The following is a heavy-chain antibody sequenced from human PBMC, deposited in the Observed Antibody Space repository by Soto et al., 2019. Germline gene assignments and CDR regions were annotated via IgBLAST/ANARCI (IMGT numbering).Heavy chain of an antibody. CDR1: GYSLTSYW. D-gene: IGHD2-2*02. CDR3: ARQSDCSSTSCYTVDS. J-gene: IGHJ4*02. CDR2: IYLGDSNT. Sequence: GESLKISCKGSGYSLTSYWIGWMRQTPGKGLEWMGMIYLGDSNTRYSPSFEGQVTITADKSTTTAYLQWSSLKASDSAVYYCARQSDCSSTSCYTVDSWGQGNLVTVSS. V-gene: IGHV5-51*01.